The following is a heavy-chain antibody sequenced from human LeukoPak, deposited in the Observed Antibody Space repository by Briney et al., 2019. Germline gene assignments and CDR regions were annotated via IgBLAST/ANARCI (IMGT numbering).Heavy chain of an antibody. J-gene: IGHJ4*02. Sequence: ASVKVCCKASGYTFTGYYMHWVRQAPGQGLEWMGWINPNSGGTNYAQKFQGRVTMTRDTSISTAYMELSRLRSDDTAVYYCGYDSSGYTLDYWGQGTLVTVSS. CDR1: GYTFTGYY. D-gene: IGHD3-22*01. CDR3: GYDSSGYTLDY. CDR2: INPNSGGT. V-gene: IGHV1-2*02.